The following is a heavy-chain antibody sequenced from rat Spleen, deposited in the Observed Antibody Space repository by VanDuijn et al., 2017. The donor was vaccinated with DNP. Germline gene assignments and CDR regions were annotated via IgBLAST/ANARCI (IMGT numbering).Heavy chain of an antibody. CDR2: INYDGDKA. CDR3: ARQDGNYYAMDA. CDR1: GFTFSDYN. D-gene: IGHD1-12*02. J-gene: IGHJ4*01. V-gene: IGHV5S10*01. Sequence: EVQLVESGGGLVQPGRSLKLSCTASGFTFSDYNIAWLRQAPTEGLEWVASINYDGDKAFYRDSVKGRFTISRDNAKSTLYLQMDSLRSEETATYYCARQDGNYYAMDAWGQGTSVTVSS.